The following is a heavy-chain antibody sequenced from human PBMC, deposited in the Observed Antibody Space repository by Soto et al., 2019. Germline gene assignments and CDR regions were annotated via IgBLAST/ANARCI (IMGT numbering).Heavy chain of an antibody. CDR3: ARRARGNWALDY. CDR2: IYPGESDT. V-gene: IGHV5-51*01. D-gene: IGHD3-16*01. J-gene: IGHJ4*02. Sequence: GESLKISCNASGYIFTNYWIGWVRQMPGKGLEWMGIIYPGESDTRYSPSFEGQVTISADKSITTAYLQWTSLKASDTAIYFCARRARGNWALDYWGQGTQVTVSS. CDR1: GYIFTNYW.